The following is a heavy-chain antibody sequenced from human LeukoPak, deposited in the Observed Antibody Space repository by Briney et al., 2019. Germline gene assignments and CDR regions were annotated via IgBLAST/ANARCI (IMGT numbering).Heavy chain of an antibody. J-gene: IGHJ4*02. Sequence: GGSLRLSCAASGFTFSNFYMSWFRQAPGKGLEWLSYISGSGTNQHYADSVRGRFTISRDNAKNSLYLQMNILRAEDTAVYYCARGAGRSGSDYWGQGTLVTVSS. D-gene: IGHD6-19*01. CDR3: ARGAGRSGSDY. CDR2: ISGSGTNQ. CDR1: GFTFSNFY. V-gene: IGHV3-11*01.